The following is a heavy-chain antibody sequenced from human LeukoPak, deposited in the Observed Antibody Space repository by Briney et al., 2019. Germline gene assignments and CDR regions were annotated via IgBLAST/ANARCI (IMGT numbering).Heavy chain of an antibody. CDR3: AKDWAFCSTTSCYSYFNY. D-gene: IGHD2-2*01. Sequence: GGSLRLSCAASGVTFRGYAMSWVRQAPGEGLEWVSGISGSGGSTYYADSVKGRFTISRDNSKNTVYLQMTSLRAEDTAVYYCAKDWAFCSTTSCYSYFNYWGQGTLVTVSS. CDR1: GVTFRGYA. J-gene: IGHJ4*02. V-gene: IGHV3-23*01. CDR2: ISGSGGST.